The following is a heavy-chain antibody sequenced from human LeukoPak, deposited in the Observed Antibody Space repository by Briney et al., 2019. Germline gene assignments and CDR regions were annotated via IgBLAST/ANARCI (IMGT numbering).Heavy chain of an antibody. CDR1: GGSISSYY. CDR2: IYYSGST. J-gene: IGHJ3*02. Sequence: SETLSLTCTVSGGSISSYYWSWIRQPPGKGLEWIGYIYYSGSTNYNPSLKSRVTISVDTSKNQFSLKLSSVTAADTAVYYCARGNYDVWSGQHAFDIWGQGTMVTVSS. V-gene: IGHV4-59*01. CDR3: ARGNYDVWSGQHAFDI. D-gene: IGHD3-3*01.